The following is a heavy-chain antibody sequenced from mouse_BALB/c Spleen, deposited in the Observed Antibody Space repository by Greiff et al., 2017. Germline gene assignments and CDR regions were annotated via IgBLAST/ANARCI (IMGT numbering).Heavy chain of an antibody. D-gene: IGHD2-3*01. CDR3: TRGGNDGYYGFAY. Sequence: QVQLKESGAELVKPGASVKLSCKASGYTFTSYYMYWVKQRPGQGLEWIGGINPSNGGTNFNEKFKSKATLTVDKSSSTAYMQLSSLTSEDSAVYYCTRGGNDGYYGFAYWGQGTLVTVSA. J-gene: IGHJ3*01. V-gene: IGHV1S81*02. CDR1: GYTFTSYY. CDR2: INPSNGGT.